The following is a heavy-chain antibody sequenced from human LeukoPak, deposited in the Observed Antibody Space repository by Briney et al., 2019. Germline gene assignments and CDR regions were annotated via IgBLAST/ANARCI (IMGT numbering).Heavy chain of an antibody. CDR3: ARDDY. CDR2: IWYDGSNK. CDR1: GFTVSSNY. V-gene: IGHV3-33*08. Sequence: PGGSLRLSCAASGFTVSSNYMSWVRQAPGKGLEWVAVIWYDGSNKYYADSVKSRFTISRDNSKNTLYLEMNSLRGEDTAVYYCARDDYWGQGTLVTVSS. J-gene: IGHJ4*02.